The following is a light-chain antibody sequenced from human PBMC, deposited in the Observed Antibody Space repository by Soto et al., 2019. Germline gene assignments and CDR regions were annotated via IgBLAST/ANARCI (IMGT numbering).Light chain of an antibody. CDR2: DVS. V-gene: IGKV1-5*01. Sequence: DIQMTQSPSTLSASVGDRVTITCRASEDVNGWLAWYQQKPGTAPKLLIYDVSTLESGVPSRFSGSGSGTEFTLTINSLLPDDFATFYCQHYNSYPFTFGPGTKVDIK. CDR3: QHYNSYPFT. CDR1: EDVNGW. J-gene: IGKJ3*01.